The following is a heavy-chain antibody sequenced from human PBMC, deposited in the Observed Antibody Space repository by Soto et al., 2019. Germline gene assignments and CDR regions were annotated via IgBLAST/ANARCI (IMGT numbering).Heavy chain of an antibody. CDR2: IDPTDSYT. CDR1: GYTFTSYW. Sequence: EVQLVQSGAEVKKPGESLRISCKVSGYTFTSYWISWVRQMPGKGLEWMGNIDPTDSYTNYSPSFQGHVMISVDKSTSTAYLQWFSLKTSYTAMYYCARHEYWGQGTLVTVSS. CDR3: ARHEY. V-gene: IGHV5-10-1*03. J-gene: IGHJ4*02.